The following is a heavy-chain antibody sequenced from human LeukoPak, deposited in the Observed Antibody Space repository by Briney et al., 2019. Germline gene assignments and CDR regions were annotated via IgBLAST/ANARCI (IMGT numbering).Heavy chain of an antibody. CDR2: IYHSGST. CDR1: GYSISSGYD. D-gene: IGHD3-16*01. Sequence: PSETLSLTCTVSGYSISSGYDWGWLRQPPGNGLELTGSIYHSGSTYYNPSLKSRVTISVDTSKNQFSLKLSSVTAADTAVYYCARDSRPNRGEFDYWGQGTLVTVS. CDR3: ARDSRPNRGEFDY. J-gene: IGHJ4*02. V-gene: IGHV4-38-2*02.